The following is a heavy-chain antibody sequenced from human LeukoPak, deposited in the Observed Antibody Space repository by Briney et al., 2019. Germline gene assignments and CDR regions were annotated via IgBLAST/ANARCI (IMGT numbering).Heavy chain of an antibody. J-gene: IGHJ4*02. CDR1: GGTFSSYA. D-gene: IGHD5-18*01. V-gene: IGHV1-69*05. CDR2: IIPIFGTA. CDR3: ARCRIVLIDTAMVNGYFDY. Sequence: GVSVKVSCKASGGTFSSYAISWVRQAPGQGLEWMGRIIPIFGTANYAQKFQGRVTITTDESTSTAYMELSSLRSEDTAVYYCARCRIVLIDTAMVNGYFDYWGQGTLVTVSS.